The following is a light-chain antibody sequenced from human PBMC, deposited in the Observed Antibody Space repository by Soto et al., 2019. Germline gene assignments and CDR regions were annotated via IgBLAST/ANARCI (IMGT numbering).Light chain of an antibody. CDR2: DAS. V-gene: IGKV3-11*01. CDR1: QYINTR. Sequence: EIVLTQSPATLSSFPGXRVTLSCRASQYINTRLAWYQHRPGQAPRLLIYDASNRATGIPARFSGSGSGTDFSLTISSLEPEDFAVYYCQQSSNWRWTFGQGTKVDIK. J-gene: IGKJ1*01. CDR3: QQSSNWRWT.